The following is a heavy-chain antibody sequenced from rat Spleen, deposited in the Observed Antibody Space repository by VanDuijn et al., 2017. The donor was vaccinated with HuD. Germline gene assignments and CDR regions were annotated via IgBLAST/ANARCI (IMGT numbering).Heavy chain of an antibody. CDR2: ISSDGGRN. V-gene: IGHV5-29*01. J-gene: IGHJ4*01. D-gene: IGHD1-5*01. Sequence: EVQLVESDGGLVQPGRSLKLSCAASGFTFSAYYMAWVRQAPTKGLEWVATISSDGGRNFYRDSVKGRFTISRDNTKSTLYLQMDSLRSEDTATYYCARGRYNSWGQGASVTVSS. CDR3: ARGRYNS. CDR1: GFTFSAYY.